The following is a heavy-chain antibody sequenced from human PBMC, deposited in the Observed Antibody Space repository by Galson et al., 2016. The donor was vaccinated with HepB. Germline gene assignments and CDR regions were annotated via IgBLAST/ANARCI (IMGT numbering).Heavy chain of an antibody. J-gene: IGHJ4*02. Sequence: SVKVSCKASGYTFTNYNIHWVRQAPGQGLEWMAIIYANGGWTDYAQNFQGRVTVSRDTSTSTVYMEAISLTSEDTAVYYCAREGNESLGNWGQGTLVTVSS. CDR2: IYANGGWT. V-gene: IGHV1-46*01. CDR3: AREGNESLGN. D-gene: IGHD3-10*01. CDR1: GYTFTNYN.